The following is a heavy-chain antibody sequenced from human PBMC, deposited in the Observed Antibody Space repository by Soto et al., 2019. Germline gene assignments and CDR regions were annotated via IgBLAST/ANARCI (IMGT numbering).Heavy chain of an antibody. CDR1: GYTFTSYA. V-gene: IGHV1-3*01. Sequence: QVQLVQSGAEVKKPGASVKVSCKASGYTFTSYAMHWVRQAPGQRLEWMGWINAGNGNTKYSQKFQGRVTITRDTSASTAYMGLSSLRSEDTAVYYCARGLWFGELSTFGYWGQGTLVTVSS. D-gene: IGHD3-10*01. J-gene: IGHJ4*02. CDR2: INAGNGNT. CDR3: ARGLWFGELSTFGY.